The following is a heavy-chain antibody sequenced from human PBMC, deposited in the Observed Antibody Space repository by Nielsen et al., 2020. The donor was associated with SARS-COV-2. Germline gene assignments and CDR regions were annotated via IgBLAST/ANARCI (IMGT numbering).Heavy chain of an antibody. V-gene: IGHV1-58*01. CDR2: IVVGSGNT. Sequence: SVKVSCKASGFTFTSSAVQWARQARGQRLEWIGWIVVGSGNTNYAQKFQERVTITRDMSTSTAYMELSSLRSEDTAVYYCAAVIVGATTIDYWGQGTLVTVSS. J-gene: IGHJ4*02. CDR3: AAVIVGATTIDY. D-gene: IGHD1-26*01. CDR1: GFTFTSSA.